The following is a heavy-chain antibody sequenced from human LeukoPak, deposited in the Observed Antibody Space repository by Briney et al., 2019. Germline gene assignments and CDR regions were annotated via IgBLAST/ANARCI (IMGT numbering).Heavy chain of an antibody. D-gene: IGHD3-3*01. Sequence: SETLSLTCAVYGGSFSGYYCSWIRQPPGKGLEWIGEINHSGSTNYNPSLKSRVTISVDTSKNQFSLKLSSVTAADTAVYYCAVLGDGFDYWGQGTLVTVSS. CDR1: GGSFSGYY. CDR2: INHSGST. CDR3: AVLGDGFDY. J-gene: IGHJ4*02. V-gene: IGHV4-34*01.